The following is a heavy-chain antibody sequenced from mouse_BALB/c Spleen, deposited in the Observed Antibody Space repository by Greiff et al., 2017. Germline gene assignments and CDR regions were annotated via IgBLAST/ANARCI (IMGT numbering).Heavy chain of an antibody. CDR2: IYPGDGDT. V-gene: IGHV1-82*01. CDR1: GYAFSSSW. Sequence: QVQLQQSGPELVKPGASVKISCKASGYAFSSSWMNWVKQRPGQGLEWIGRIYPGDGDTNYNGKFKGKATLTADKSSSTAYMQLSSLTSVDSAVYFCARGDYGCGFAYWGQGTLVTVSA. CDR3: ARGDYGCGFAY. D-gene: IGHD1-2*01. J-gene: IGHJ3*01.